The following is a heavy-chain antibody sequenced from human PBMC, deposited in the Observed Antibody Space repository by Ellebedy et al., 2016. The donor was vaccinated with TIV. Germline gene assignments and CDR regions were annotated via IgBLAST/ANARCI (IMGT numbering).Heavy chain of an antibody. D-gene: IGHD4-11*01. CDR3: ARDSASHLRFSYTDY. V-gene: IGHV3-21*01. CDR1: GFSMSGYE. J-gene: IGHJ4*01. CDR2: ISYDSTYR. Sequence: GGSLRLXXAPSGFSMSGYEMSWVRQAPGKGLEWVSSISYDSTYRYYAGSVRGRFTISRDNAQGSLFLEMNSLRDEDTAVYYCARDSASHLRFSYTDYWGRGTLIAVSS.